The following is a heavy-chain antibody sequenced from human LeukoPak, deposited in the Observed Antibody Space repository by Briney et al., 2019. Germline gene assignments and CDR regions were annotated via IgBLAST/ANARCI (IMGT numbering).Heavy chain of an antibody. CDR2: ISGSGGST. CDR1: GFTFSSYA. CDR3: ARDRWLQLGTGAFDI. V-gene: IGHV3-23*01. D-gene: IGHD5-24*01. J-gene: IGHJ3*02. Sequence: AGGSLRLSCAASGFTFSSYAMSWVRQAPGKGLEWVSAISGSGGSTYYADSVKGRFTISRDNSKNTLYLQMNSLRAEDTAVYYCARDRWLQLGTGAFDIWGQGTMVTVSS.